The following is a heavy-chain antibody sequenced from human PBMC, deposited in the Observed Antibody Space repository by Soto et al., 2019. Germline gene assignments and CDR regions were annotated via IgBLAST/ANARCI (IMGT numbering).Heavy chain of an antibody. Sequence: PGGSLRLSCAASGFTFSSYGMHWVRQAPGKGLEWVAVIWYDGSNKYYSDSVKGRFTISRDNSKNTLYLQMNSLRAEDTAVYYCARELFPTGGYYYYYYYMDVWGKGTTVTVSS. CDR3: ARELFPTGGYYYYYYYMDV. V-gene: IGHV3-33*01. J-gene: IGHJ6*03. CDR1: GFTFSSYG. CDR2: IWYDGSNK.